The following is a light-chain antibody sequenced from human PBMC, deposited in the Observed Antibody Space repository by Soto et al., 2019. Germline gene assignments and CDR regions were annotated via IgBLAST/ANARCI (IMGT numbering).Light chain of an antibody. CDR1: QSVSSY. Sequence: EIVLTQSPATLSLSPGERATLSCRASQSVSSYLAWYQQKPGQAPRLLIYDASNRATGIPARFSGSASGTDFTLTISSLAPEHFAVYYCQQPYTFGHRTKLEIK. V-gene: IGKV3-11*01. J-gene: IGKJ2*01. CDR3: QQPYT. CDR2: DAS.